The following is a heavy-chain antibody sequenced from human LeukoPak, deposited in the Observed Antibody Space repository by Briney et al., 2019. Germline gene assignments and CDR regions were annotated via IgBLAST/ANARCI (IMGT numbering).Heavy chain of an antibody. CDR2: ISAYNGNT. V-gene: IGHV1-18*01. CDR3: ARALVDGYKELGY. D-gene: IGHD5-24*01. Sequence: GASVKVSCKASGYTFTTYGSTWVRQAPGQGLEWMGWISAYNGNTNYAQKFQGRVTMTTDTSTSTAYMELRSLRSDDTAMYYCARALVDGYKELGYWGQGTLVTVSS. J-gene: IGHJ4*02. CDR1: GYTFTTYG.